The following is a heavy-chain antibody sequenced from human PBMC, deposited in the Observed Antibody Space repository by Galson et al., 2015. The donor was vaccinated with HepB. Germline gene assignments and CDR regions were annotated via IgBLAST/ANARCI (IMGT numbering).Heavy chain of an antibody. CDR2: IIPIFGTA. V-gene: IGHV1-69*01. D-gene: IGHD5-12*01. CDR3: ARRVGYDYYFDY. Sequence: CKASGGTFSSYAISWVRQAPGQGLEWMGGIIPIFGTANYAQKFQGRVTITADESTSTAYMELSSLRSEDTAVYYCARRVGYDYYFDYWGQGTLVTVSS. CDR1: GGTFSSYA. J-gene: IGHJ4*02.